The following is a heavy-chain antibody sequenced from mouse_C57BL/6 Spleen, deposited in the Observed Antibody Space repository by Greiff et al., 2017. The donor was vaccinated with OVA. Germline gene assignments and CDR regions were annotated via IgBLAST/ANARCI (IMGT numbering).Heavy chain of an antibody. CDR3: ERKGSYMYCEV. V-gene: IGHV1-72*01. CDR2: FDPNSGGT. Sequence: QVQLQQPGAELVKPGASVKLSCKASGYTFTSSWMHWVTRRPGRVLAWIGRFDPNSGGTKYNEKFKSKAILPVAKPSSTAYTQLSSLTSEDSAVYYCERKGSYMYCEVGGTGTTDTVAS. CDR1: GYTFTSSW. D-gene: IGHD2-10*01. J-gene: IGHJ1*03.